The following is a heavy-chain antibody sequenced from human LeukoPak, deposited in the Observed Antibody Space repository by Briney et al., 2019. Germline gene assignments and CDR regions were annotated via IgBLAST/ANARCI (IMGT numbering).Heavy chain of an antibody. CDR3: ARGGYGYVVDY. CDR1: GYSISSGYY. CDR2: IYHSGST. V-gene: IGHV4-38-2*01. J-gene: IGHJ4*02. D-gene: IGHD5-18*01. Sequence: SETLSLTCAVSGYSISSGYYWGWIRQPPGKGLEWIGSIYHSGSTYYSPSLKSRVTIPVDTSKKQFSLKLSSVTAADTAVYYCARGGYGYVVDYWGQGTLVTVSS.